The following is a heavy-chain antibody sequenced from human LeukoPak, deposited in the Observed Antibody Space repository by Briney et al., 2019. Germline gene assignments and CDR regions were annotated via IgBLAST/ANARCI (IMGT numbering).Heavy chain of an antibody. CDR1: GFTLSNYD. Sequence: KPGGPLRLSCAASGFTLSNYDMNWVRQAPGQGLEWVSSISTSSRYIYYKDSVRGRFTISRDDAKISLYLEMNSLRAEDTAVYYCARADCSSSTCYLRRSWFDPWGQGTLVTVSS. D-gene: IGHD2-2*01. CDR2: ISTSSRYI. CDR3: ARADCSSSTCYLRRSWFDP. J-gene: IGHJ5*02. V-gene: IGHV3-21*01.